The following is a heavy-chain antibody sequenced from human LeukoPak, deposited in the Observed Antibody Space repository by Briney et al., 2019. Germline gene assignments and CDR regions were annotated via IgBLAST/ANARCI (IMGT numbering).Heavy chain of an antibody. Sequence: GESLKISCKGSGYSFTSYWIGWVRQMPGKGMEWMGIIYPGDSDTRYSPSFQGQVTISADKSISTAYLQWSSLKASDTAMYYCARHRSYYGSGSYSYFDYWGQGTLVTVSS. CDR1: GYSFTSYW. CDR3: ARHRSYYGSGSYSYFDY. V-gene: IGHV5-51*01. CDR2: IYPGDSDT. D-gene: IGHD3-10*01. J-gene: IGHJ4*02.